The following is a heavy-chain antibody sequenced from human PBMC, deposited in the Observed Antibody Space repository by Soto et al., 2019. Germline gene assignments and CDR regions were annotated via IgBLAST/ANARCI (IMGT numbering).Heavy chain of an antibody. CDR2: ISHDGSDK. Sequence: PGGSLRLSCAASGFTFSKYGMHWVRQAPGKGLEWVAVISHDGSDKYYADSVKGRFTISRDNSKNTLFLQMNSLRAEDTAVYYCAKDQTTVTSFPLDYWGQGTLVTVS. CDR3: AKDQTTVTSFPLDY. D-gene: IGHD4-17*01. J-gene: IGHJ4*02. CDR1: GFTFSKYG. V-gene: IGHV3-30*18.